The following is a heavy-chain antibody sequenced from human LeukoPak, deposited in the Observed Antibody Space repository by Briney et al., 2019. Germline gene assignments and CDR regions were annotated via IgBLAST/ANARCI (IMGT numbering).Heavy chain of an antibody. J-gene: IGHJ4*02. CDR3: AKYRRYSSSWFDY. V-gene: IGHV3-23*01. CDR2: ISGSGGST. Sequence: PGGSLRLSCAASGFTFSSYAMSWVRQAPGKGLEWVSAISGSGGSTYYADSVKGRFTISRDNSKNTLYLQMNSLRAEDTAVYYCAKYRRYSSSWFDYWGQPTMVADSS. D-gene: IGHD6-13*01. CDR1: GFTFSSYA.